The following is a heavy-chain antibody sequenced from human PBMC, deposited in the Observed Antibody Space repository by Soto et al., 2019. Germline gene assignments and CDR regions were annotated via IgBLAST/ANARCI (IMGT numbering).Heavy chain of an antibody. J-gene: IGHJ6*02. D-gene: IGHD3-10*01. CDR1: GFTFSSYA. CDR2: ISGTGYNT. CDR3: ARDPQFSHPRGGMDV. Sequence: EVQLLESGGGLVRPGGSLRLSCAASGFTFSSYAMNWVRQAPGKGLEWVSAISGTGYNTYYADSLKGRFTISRDNSKNTLSLQMNSLRAEDTAVYYCARDPQFSHPRGGMDVWGQGTTVPVSS. V-gene: IGHV3-23*01.